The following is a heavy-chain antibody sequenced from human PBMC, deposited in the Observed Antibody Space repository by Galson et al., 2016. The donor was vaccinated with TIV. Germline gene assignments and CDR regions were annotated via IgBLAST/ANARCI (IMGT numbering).Heavy chain of an antibody. Sequence: QSGAEVKKPGESLKISCKASGYSFTTFWIGWVRQMPGKGLEWMGVIYPEDSDTRYRPSSQGQVTISADKSIRTAYLQWSTLKASDPTIYYCAKIGYCYSTTDCYAYDAFHIWGQGTMVSVSS. CDR1: GYSFTTFW. V-gene: IGHV5-51*01. CDR2: IYPEDSDT. J-gene: IGHJ3*02. D-gene: IGHD2-2*03. CDR3: AKIGYCYSTTDCYAYDAFHI.